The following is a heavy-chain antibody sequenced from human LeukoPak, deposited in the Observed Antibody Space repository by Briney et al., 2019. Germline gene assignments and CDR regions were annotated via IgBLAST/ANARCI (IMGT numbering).Heavy chain of an antibody. CDR3: ASVWSYDAFDI. CDR2: IYTSGST. Sequence: SETLSLTCTVSGGSIRSYYWSWIRQPAGKGLEWIGRIYTSGSTNYNPSLKSRVTISVDTSKNQFSLKLSSVTAADTAVYYCASVWSYDAFDIWGQGTMVTVSS. J-gene: IGHJ3*02. D-gene: IGHD2-8*01. CDR1: GGSIRSYY. V-gene: IGHV4-4*07.